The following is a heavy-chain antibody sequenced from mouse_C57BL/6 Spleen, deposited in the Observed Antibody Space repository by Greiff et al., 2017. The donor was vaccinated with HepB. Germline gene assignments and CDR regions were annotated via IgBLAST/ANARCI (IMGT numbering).Heavy chain of an antibody. V-gene: IGHV1-55*01. J-gene: IGHJ2*01. D-gene: IGHD1-1*01. CDR1: GYTFTSYW. CDR3: SRSVGGPFDY. Sequence: QVQLQQPGAELVKPGASVKMSCKASGYTFTSYWITWVKQRPGQGLEWIGDIYPGSGSTNYNEKFKSKATLTVDKSSSTAYMQLSSLTSEDSAVYYCSRSVGGPFDYWGQGTTLTVSS. CDR2: IYPGSGST.